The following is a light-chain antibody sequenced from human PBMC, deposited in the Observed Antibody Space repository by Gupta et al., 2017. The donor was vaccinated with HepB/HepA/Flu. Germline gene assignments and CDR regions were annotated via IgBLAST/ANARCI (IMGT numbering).Light chain of an antibody. Sequence: SALTQPASESGSPGQAITISCTGTSSDVGGYNYVSCHQQHAGKAHKLMIYDVSNRPAGVASRFSGSKSGNTASLTISVRPEEDEADYYYRADTSSSTYVFGTGTKVTVL. CDR1: SSDVGGYNY. CDR2: DVS. J-gene: IGLJ1*01. V-gene: IGLV2-14*01. CDR3: RADTSSSTYV.